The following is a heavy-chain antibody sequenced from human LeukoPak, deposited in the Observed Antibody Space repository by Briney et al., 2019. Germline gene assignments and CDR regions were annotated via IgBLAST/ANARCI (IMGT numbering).Heavy chain of an antibody. D-gene: IGHD3-16*01. Sequence: ASVKVSCKASGYTFTGYYMHWVRQAPGQGLEWMGIINPSGGSTSYAQRFQGRITMTRDTSTTTVHMELSSLRSEDTAMFYCARNGGDGNHYDFDYWGQGTLVTVSS. CDR3: ARNGGDGNHYDFDY. V-gene: IGHV1-46*01. J-gene: IGHJ4*02. CDR2: INPSGGST. CDR1: GYTFTGYY.